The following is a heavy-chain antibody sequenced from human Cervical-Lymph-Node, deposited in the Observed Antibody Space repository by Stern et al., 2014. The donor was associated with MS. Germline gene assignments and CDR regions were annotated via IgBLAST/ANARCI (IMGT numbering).Heavy chain of an antibody. J-gene: IGHJ3*02. Sequence: QINLKESGPTLVNPTQTLTLTCAFSGFSLSTTGVGVGWIRQPPGKALEWLALIYWDDDKRYSPSLNSRLTITKDTSKSQVDLTLTNVDPVDTATYYCAHSPPSDDDAFDIWGQGTMVTISS. D-gene: IGHD2-21*02. CDR2: IYWDDDK. V-gene: IGHV2-5*02. CDR1: GFSLSTTGVG. CDR3: AHSPPSDDDAFDI.